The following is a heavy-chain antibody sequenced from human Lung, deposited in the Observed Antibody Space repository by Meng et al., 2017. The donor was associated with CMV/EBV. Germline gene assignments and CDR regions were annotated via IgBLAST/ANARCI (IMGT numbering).Heavy chain of an antibody. D-gene: IGHD3-3*01. V-gene: IGHV4-61*01. J-gene: IGHJ6*02. CDR3: ARFTIFGVVMDGMDV. Sequence: SETLSLXXTVSGGSVSSGSYYWSWIRQPPGKGLEWIGYIYYSGSTNYNPSLKSRVTISVDTSKNQFSLKLSSVTAADTAVYYCARFTIFGVVMDGMDVWGQGTTVTVSS. CDR2: IYYSGST. CDR1: GGSVSSGSYY.